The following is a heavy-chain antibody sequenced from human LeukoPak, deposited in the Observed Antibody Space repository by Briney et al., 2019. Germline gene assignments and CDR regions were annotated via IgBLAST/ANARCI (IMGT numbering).Heavy chain of an antibody. V-gene: IGHV3-30*02. CDR1: GVTFSSYG. J-gene: IGHJ5*02. Sequence: GGSLRLSCVASGVTFSSYGMHWVRQAPGKGLEWVAFIRYDGSNKYYADSVKGRFTISRDNSKNTLYLQMNSLRAEDTAVYYCAKDIKFYYYDSSGLNWFDPWGQGTLVTVSS. CDR3: AKDIKFYYYDSSGLNWFDP. D-gene: IGHD3-22*01. CDR2: IRYDGSNK.